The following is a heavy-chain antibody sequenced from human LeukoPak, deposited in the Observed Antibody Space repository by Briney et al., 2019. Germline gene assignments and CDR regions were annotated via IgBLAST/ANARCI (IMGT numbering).Heavy chain of an antibody. D-gene: IGHD6-19*01. V-gene: IGHV3-23*01. CDR2: ISGSGGST. Sequence: QPGGSLTLSCAASGFTFSSYAMSWVRQAPGKGLEWVSAISGSGGSTYYADSVKGRFTISRDNSKNTLYLQMNSLRVEDTAVYYCAKLPVAGLYFDYWGQGTLVTVSS. CDR1: GFTFSSYA. CDR3: AKLPVAGLYFDY. J-gene: IGHJ4*02.